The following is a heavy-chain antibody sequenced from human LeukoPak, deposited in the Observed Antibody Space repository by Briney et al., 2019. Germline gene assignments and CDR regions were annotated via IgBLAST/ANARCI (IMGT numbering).Heavy chain of an antibody. V-gene: IGHV4-39*01. CDR2: IFFTGPT. D-gene: IGHD5-18*01. CDR3: ARQHNTARVGAFDV. J-gene: IGHJ3*01. CDR1: GASMSHGFNY. Sequence: SETLSLTCTVSGASMSHGFNYWGWIRQPPGKGLEWIGSIFFTGPTYYNPSLQSRPTISADSSKNQFSLRVTSVTAADTALYYCARQHNTARVGAFDVWGQGTMVVVSS.